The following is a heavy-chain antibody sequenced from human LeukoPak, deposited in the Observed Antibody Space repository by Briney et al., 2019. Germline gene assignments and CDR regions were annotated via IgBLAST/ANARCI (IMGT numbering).Heavy chain of an antibody. V-gene: IGHV3-66*02. Sequence: GGSLRLSCAASGFTVSSNYMSWVRQAPGKGLEWVSVIYSGGSTYYADSVKGRFTISRDNSKNTLYLQMNSLRAEDTAVYYCARDAGGRYGYIDYWGQGTLVTVSS. CDR1: GFTVSSNY. D-gene: IGHD1-26*01. CDR2: IYSGGST. J-gene: IGHJ4*02. CDR3: ARDAGGRYGYIDY.